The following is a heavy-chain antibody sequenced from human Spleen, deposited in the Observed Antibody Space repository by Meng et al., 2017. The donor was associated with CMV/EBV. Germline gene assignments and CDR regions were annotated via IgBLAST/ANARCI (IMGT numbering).Heavy chain of an antibody. V-gene: IGHV4-61*08. J-gene: IGHJ5*02. CDR2: INHSGST. CDR3: ARELGYSSPFDP. Sequence: SETLSLTCTVSGGSVSSAGYYWSWIRQPPGKGLEWIGEINHSGSTNYNPSLKSRVTISVDTSKNQFSLKLSSVTAADTAVYYCARELGYSSPFDPWGQGTLVTVSS. CDR1: GGSVSSAGYY. D-gene: IGHD4-11*01.